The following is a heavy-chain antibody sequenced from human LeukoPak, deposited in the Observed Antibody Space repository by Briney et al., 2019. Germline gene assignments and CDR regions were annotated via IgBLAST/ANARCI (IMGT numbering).Heavy chain of an antibody. CDR1: GGSISSYY. CDR2: IYYSGST. CDR3: ARTGQELLWFGELSSISWFDP. D-gene: IGHD3-10*01. V-gene: IGHV4-59*01. Sequence: PSETLSLTCTVSGGSISSYYWSWIRQPPGKGLEWIGYIYYSGSTNYNPSLKSRVTIPVDTSKNQFSLKLSSVTAADTAVYYCARTGQELLWFGELSSISWFDPWGQGTLVTVSS. J-gene: IGHJ5*02.